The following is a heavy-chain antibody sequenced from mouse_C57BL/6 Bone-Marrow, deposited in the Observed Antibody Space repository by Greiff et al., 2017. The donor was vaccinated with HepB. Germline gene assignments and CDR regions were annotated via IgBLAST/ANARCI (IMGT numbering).Heavy chain of an antibody. CDR1: GFSLTSYG. J-gene: IGHJ4*01. CDR2: IWRGGST. D-gene: IGHD1-1*01. Sequence: VKLMESGPGLVQPSQSLSITCTVSGFSLTSYGVHWVRQSPGKGLEWLGVIWRGGSTDYNAAFMSRLSITKDNSKSQVFFKMNSLQADDTAIYYCAKRGFYYYGSSPLYAMDYWGQGTSVTVSS. V-gene: IGHV2-5*01. CDR3: AKRGFYYYGSSPLYAMDY.